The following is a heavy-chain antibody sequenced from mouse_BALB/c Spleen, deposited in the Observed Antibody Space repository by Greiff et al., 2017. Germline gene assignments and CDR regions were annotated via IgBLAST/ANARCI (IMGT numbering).Heavy chain of an antibody. CDR3: ARGYYGGTYFDY. D-gene: IGHD1-1*01. J-gene: IGHJ1*01. CDR2: IRNKANGYTT. CDR1: GFTFTDYY. V-gene: IGHV7-3*02. Sequence: EVKLMESGGGLVQPGGSLRLSCATSGFTFTDYYMSWVRQPPGKALEWLGFIRNKANGYTTEYSASVKGRFTISRDNYQSILDLQMNTLRAEDSATYYCARGYYGGTYFDYWGEGTTVTVSS.